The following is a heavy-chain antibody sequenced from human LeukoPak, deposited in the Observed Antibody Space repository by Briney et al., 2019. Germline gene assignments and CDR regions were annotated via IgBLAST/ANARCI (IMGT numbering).Heavy chain of an antibody. CDR3: SRDFGEPTGYYMDV. CDR1: GYTFTGYY. D-gene: IGHD3-3*01. V-gene: IGHV1-2*02. J-gene: IGHJ6*03. CDR2: INPNSGDT. Sequence: ASVKVSCKASGYTFTGYYMHWVRQAPGQGLEWMGWINPNSGDTNYAQMFQGRVTMTRDTSISTAYMELSSLRSDDTAVYYCSRDFGEPTGYYMDVWGKGTTVTVSS.